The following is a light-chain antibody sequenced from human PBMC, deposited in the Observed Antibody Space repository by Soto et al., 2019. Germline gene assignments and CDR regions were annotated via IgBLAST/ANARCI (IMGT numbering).Light chain of an antibody. CDR1: SSDVGGYNY. CDR2: DVS. Sequence: QSVLTQPRSVSGSPGQSVTISCTGTSSDVGGYNYVSWYQQHPGKAPKLMIYDVSERPSGVPDRFSGSRSGNTASLTISGLQAEDEADYYCCSYAGVYTSVFGGGTKVTVL. J-gene: IGLJ2*01. V-gene: IGLV2-11*01. CDR3: CSYAGVYTSV.